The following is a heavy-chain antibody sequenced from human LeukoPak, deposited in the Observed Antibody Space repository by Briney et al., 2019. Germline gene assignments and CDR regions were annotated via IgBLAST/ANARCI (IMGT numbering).Heavy chain of an antibody. V-gene: IGHV1-69*01. J-gene: IGHJ4*02. CDR2: IIPIFGTA. CDR3: ARDRYRRGKQQLVRYYFDY. Sequence: GSSVKVSCKASGGTFISYAISWVRQAPGQGLEWMGGIIPIFGTANYAQKFQGRVTITADESTSTAYMELSSLRSEDTAVYYCARDRYRRGKQQLVRYYFDYWGQGTLVTVSS. CDR1: GGTFISYA. D-gene: IGHD6-13*01.